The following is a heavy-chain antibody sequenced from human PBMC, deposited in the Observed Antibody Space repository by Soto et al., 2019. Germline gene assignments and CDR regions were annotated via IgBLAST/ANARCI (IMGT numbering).Heavy chain of an antibody. J-gene: IGHJ4*02. V-gene: IGHV4-30-2*06. CDR1: GGSVSSGGYS. Sequence: PSETLSLTCVVSGGSVSSGGYSWSWTRQSPEKGLEWIGYIYHTGNAYYTPSLKSRVTMSLDKSNNQFSLKLTSLTTADTAVYFCASSVGTPNVLTGTAFDSWGQGVLVTSPQ. CDR2: IYHTGNA. CDR3: ASSVGTPNVLTGTAFDS. D-gene: IGHD3-9*01.